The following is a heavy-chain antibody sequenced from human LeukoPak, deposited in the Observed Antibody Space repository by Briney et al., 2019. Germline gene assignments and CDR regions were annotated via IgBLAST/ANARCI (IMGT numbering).Heavy chain of an antibody. CDR1: RFTFSSYN. Sequence: GGSLRLSCAASRFTFSSYNVNWVRQAPGKGLEWVSSISSSGNYIYYADSVKGRFTISRDNAKNSLYLQMNSLRAEDTAVYYCARDSIQQQLVLEDRGYPYYFEHWGQGTLVTVSS. D-gene: IGHD6-13*01. V-gene: IGHV3-21*01. CDR3: ARDSIQQQLVLEDRGYPYYFEH. J-gene: IGHJ4*02. CDR2: ISSSGNYI.